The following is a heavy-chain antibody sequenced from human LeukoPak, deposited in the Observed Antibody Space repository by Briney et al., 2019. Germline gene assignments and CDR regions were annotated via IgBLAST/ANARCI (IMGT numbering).Heavy chain of an antibody. V-gene: IGHV4-59*01. D-gene: IGHD3-9*01. CDR2: IYYSGST. Sequence: SETLSLTCTVSGGSISSYYWSWIRQPPGKGLEWIGYIYYSGSTNYNPSLKSRVTISVDTSKNQFSLKLSSVTAADTAVYYCARFDWPRDAFDIWGQGTMVTVSS. CDR1: GGSISSYY. J-gene: IGHJ3*02. CDR3: ARFDWPRDAFDI.